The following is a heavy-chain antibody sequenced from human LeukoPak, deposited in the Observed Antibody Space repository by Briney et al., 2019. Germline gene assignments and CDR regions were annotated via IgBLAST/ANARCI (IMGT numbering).Heavy chain of an antibody. D-gene: IGHD2-2*02. CDR2: IIPIFGTA. Sequence: SVKVSCKASGGTFSSYAISWVRQAPGQGLEWMGGIIPIFGTANYAQKFQGRVTITADESTSTAYMELSSLRSEDTAVCYCASPGKEYQLLYNYFDYWGQGTLVTVSS. CDR3: ASPGKEYQLLYNYFDY. V-gene: IGHV1-69*01. CDR1: GGTFSSYA. J-gene: IGHJ4*02.